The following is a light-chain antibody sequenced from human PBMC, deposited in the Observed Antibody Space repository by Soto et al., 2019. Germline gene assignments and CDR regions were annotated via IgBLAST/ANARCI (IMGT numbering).Light chain of an antibody. V-gene: IGKV1-39*01. CDR2: AAS. J-gene: IGKJ1*01. CDR3: QQSYSTPWT. Sequence: DIQMTQSPSSLSASVGDRVTITCRASQSISSYLNWYQQKPGKATKLLIYAASSLQSGVPSRFSGSGSGTDFTLTISSLQPADFATYYCQQSYSTPWTLGQGTKVDIK. CDR1: QSISSY.